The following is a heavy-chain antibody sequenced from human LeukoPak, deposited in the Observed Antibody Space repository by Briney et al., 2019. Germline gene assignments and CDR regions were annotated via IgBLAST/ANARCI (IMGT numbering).Heavy chain of an antibody. V-gene: IGHV3-30*02. J-gene: IGHJ4*02. CDR2: IRDDGSKT. CDR1: GFTFSSHG. D-gene: IGHD2-8*01. CDR3: AKGWGGVNRNYFDF. Sequence: PGGSLRLSCVGSGFTFSSHGLHWVRQAPGKGLEWVAFIRDDGSKTHYADSVKGRFIISRDNSKNTLYLQMNSLGVEDTAVYYCAKGWGGVNRNYFDFWGQGTLVTVSS.